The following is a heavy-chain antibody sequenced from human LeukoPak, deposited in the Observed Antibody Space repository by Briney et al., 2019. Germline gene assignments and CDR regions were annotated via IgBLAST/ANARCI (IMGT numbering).Heavy chain of an antibody. CDR2: IYYSGST. J-gene: IGHJ5*02. Sequence: PSETLSLTCTVSGGSISSSSYYWGWIRQPPGKGLEWIGSIYYSGSTYYNPSLKSRVTISVDTSKNQFSLKLSSVTAADTAVYYCARLSSEYYYGSGSSFWFDPWGQGTLVTVSS. CDR3: ARLSSEYYYGSGSSFWFDP. CDR1: GGSISSSSYY. D-gene: IGHD3-10*01. V-gene: IGHV4-39*01.